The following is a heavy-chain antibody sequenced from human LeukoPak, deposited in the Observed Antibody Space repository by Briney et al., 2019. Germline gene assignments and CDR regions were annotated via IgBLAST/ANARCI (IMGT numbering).Heavy chain of an antibody. CDR3: ATKQLTTLAFDI. Sequence: GGSLRLSCAASGFTFSSRSMNWVRQAPGKGLEWVSYISSTSAMFYADSVKGRFTISRDNAKNSLYLQMNSLRDEDTAVYYCATKQLTTLAFDIWGQGTMVAVSS. CDR2: ISSTSAM. V-gene: IGHV3-48*02. D-gene: IGHD4-17*01. J-gene: IGHJ3*02. CDR1: GFTFSSRS.